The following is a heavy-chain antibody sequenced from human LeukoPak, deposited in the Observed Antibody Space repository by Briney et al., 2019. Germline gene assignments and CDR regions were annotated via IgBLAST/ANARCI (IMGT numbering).Heavy chain of an antibody. CDR2: IYYSGNA. V-gene: IGHV4-39*01. J-gene: IGHJ6*03. Sequence: PSETLSLTCTVSGASISSSTYYWGWIRQPPGKGLEWIGNIYYSGNAYHNPSLKSRVTISVDTSKNQFSLRLSSVTAADTAVYYCASVRRGFGEFSKYYSYYYMDVWGKGTTVTISS. CDR1: GASISSSTYY. D-gene: IGHD3-10*01. CDR3: ASVRRGFGEFSKYYSYYYMDV.